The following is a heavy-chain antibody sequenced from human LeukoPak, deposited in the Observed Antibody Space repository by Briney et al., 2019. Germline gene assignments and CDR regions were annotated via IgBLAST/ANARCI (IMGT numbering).Heavy chain of an antibody. CDR3: ARELAVAGTIDY. D-gene: IGHD6-19*01. J-gene: IGHJ4*02. Sequence: SETLSLTCTVSGASISSYYWSWIRQPPGKGLEWIGYIYYSGSTNYNPSLKSRVTISVDTSKNQFSLKLSSVTAADTAVYYCARELAVAGTIDYWGQGTLVTVSS. CDR2: IYYSGST. V-gene: IGHV4-59*01. CDR1: GASISSYY.